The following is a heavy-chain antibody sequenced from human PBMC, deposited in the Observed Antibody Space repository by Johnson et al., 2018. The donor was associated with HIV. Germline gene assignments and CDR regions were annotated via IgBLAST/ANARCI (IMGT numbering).Heavy chain of an antibody. CDR1: GFTFSSYG. CDR2: IRYDGSNK. J-gene: IGHJ3*02. D-gene: IGHD6-19*01. Sequence: QVQLVESGGGLVQPGGSLRLSCAASGFTFSSYGMHWVRQAPGKGLEWVAFIRYDGSNKYYADSVKGRFTISRDNSKNTLYLQMNSLRAEDTAVYYCAKGMGQWLARGAFDIWGQGTMVTVSS. CDR3: AKGMGQWLARGAFDI. V-gene: IGHV3-30*02.